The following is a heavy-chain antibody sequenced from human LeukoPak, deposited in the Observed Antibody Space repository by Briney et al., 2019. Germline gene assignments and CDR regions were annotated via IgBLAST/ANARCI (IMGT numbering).Heavy chain of an antibody. CDR1: GGSISSYY. CDR3: ARLLWYFDI. Sequence: SETLSLTCTVSGGSISSYYWSWIRQPPGKGLEWIWYIYYSGSTNYNPSLKSRVTISVDTSKNQFSLKLSSVTAADTAVYYCARLLWYFDIWGQGTMVTVSS. J-gene: IGHJ3*02. D-gene: IGHD3-10*01. CDR2: IYYSGST. V-gene: IGHV4-59*01.